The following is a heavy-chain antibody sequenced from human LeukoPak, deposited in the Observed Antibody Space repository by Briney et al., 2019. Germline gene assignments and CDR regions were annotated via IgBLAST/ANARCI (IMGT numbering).Heavy chain of an antibody. Sequence: VASMKVSCKASGYTFTNYDINWVRQATGQGLEWMGWMNPNNGNAGYAQKFQDKVTMTRDTSINTAYMELSRLRSDDTAVYYCARGHYYSDGRYPLHYWGQGTLVTVSS. V-gene: IGHV1-8*01. CDR1: GYTFTNYD. CDR2: MNPNNGNA. CDR3: ARGHYYSDGRYPLHY. J-gene: IGHJ4*02. D-gene: IGHD3-22*01.